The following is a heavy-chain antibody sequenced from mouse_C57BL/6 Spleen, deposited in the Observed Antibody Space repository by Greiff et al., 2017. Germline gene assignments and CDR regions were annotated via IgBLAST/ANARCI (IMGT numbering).Heavy chain of an antibody. Sequence: DVQLVESGGGLVKPGGSLKLSCAASGFTFSSYAMSWVRQTPEKRLEWVATISDGGSYTYYPDNVKGRFTISRDNAKNNLYLQMSHLKSEDTAMYYCARDSYYGYDGAWFAYWGQGTLVTVSA. CDR2: ISDGGSYT. CDR1: GFTFSSYA. CDR3: ARDSYYGYDGAWFAY. D-gene: IGHD2-2*01. J-gene: IGHJ3*01. V-gene: IGHV5-4*01.